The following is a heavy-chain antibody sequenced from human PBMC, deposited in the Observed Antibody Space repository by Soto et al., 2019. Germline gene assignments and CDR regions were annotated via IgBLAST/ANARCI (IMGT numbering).Heavy chain of an antibody. CDR2: LSGTADST. CDR3: AKGGGLRNQLLYGYYFHGMDV. CDR1: GFTVTSYA. V-gene: IGHV3-23*01. D-gene: IGHD3-10*01. Sequence: EVQLLESGGGLVQPGGSLRLSCAASGFTVTSYAMSWVRQAPGKGLEWVSLLSGTADSTHYANSVKGRFTISRDDSKATLYLEVSSLRAEDAAVYYCAKGGGLRNQLLYGYYFHGMDVWGQGTTVTVSS. J-gene: IGHJ6*02.